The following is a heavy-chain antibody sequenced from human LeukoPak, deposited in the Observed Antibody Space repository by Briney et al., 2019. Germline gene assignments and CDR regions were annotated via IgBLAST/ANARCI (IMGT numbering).Heavy chain of an antibody. D-gene: IGHD6-19*01. J-gene: IGHJ4*02. CDR3: AKDSYSSGWYLKGESDY. CDR1: GFTFSSYA. CDR2: ISGSGGST. Sequence: PGGSLRLSCAASGFTFSSYAMSWVRQAPGKGLEWVSAISGSGGSTYYADSVKGRFTISRDNSKNTLYLQMNSLRAEDTAVYNCAKDSYSSGWYLKGESDYWGQGTLVTVSS. V-gene: IGHV3-23*01.